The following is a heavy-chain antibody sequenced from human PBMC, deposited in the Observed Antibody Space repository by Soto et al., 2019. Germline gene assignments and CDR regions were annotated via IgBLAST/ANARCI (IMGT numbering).Heavy chain of an antibody. D-gene: IGHD6-13*01. J-gene: IGHJ5*02. Sequence: GPTLVNPTQTLTLTCTFSGFSLRTSGVGVGWIRQPPGKALEWLALIYWNDDKRYSPSLKSRLTITKDTSKNQVVLTMTNMDPVDTATYYCAHRPDSSSWYERWFDPWGQGTLVTVSS. CDR3: AHRPDSSSWYERWFDP. CDR2: IYWNDDK. CDR1: GFSLRTSGVG. V-gene: IGHV2-5*01.